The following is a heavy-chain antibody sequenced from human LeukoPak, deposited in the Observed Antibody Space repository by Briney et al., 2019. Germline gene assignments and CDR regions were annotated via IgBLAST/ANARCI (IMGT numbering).Heavy chain of an antibody. CDR3: ARHVNSVGYSLDY. Sequence: SETLSLTCSVSGGSISSGGYYWSWIRQPPGKGLEWIGYIYYSGSTHYNPSLKSRVTISVDTSQNQFSLNLTSVTTADTAVYYCARHVNSVGYSLDYWGQGTLVTVSS. V-gene: IGHV4-61*08. J-gene: IGHJ4*02. CDR1: GGSISSGGYY. CDR2: IYYSGST. D-gene: IGHD2-8*01.